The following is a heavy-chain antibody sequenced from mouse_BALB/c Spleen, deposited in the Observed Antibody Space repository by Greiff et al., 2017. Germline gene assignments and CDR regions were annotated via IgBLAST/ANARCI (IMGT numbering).Heavy chain of an antibody. Sequence: EVQLQQSGPELVKPGASVKISCKASGYSFTGYYMHWVKQSHVKSLEWIGRINPYNGATSYNQNFKDKASLTVDKSSSTAYMELHSLTSEDSAVYYCATYYRYDDGLAYWGQGTLVTVSA. V-gene: IGHV1-26*01. CDR3: ATYYRYDDGLAY. CDR2: INPYNGAT. D-gene: IGHD2-14*01. CDR1: GYSFTGYY. J-gene: IGHJ3*01.